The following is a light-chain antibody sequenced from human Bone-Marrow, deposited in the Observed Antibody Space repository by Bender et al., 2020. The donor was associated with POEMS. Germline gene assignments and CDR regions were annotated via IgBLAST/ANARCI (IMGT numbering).Light chain of an antibody. CDR3: QSYDNSLGGWV. CDR2: GYN. V-gene: IGLV1-40*01. CDR1: SSNTGSGYD. J-gene: IGLJ3*02. Sequence: QSVLSQSPSASGTPGQRVTLSCTGSSSNTGSGYDINWYQHLPGTAPKLLIYGYNNRPSGVPDRFSGSKSGTSASLAITGLQAEDEGDYYCQSYDNSLGGWVFGGGTKLTVL.